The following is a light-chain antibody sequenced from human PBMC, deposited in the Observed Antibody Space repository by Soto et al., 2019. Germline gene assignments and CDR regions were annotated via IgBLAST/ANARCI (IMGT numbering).Light chain of an antibody. Sequence: EKVLTQSPGTLSLSPGERATLSCRSSKSISSSYLAWYQQKPGQAPRLLIYAASSRATGIPDRFSGSGSGTDFTLTISRLEPEDYAVYYCQEYSSSPRTFCQGTKVEVK. CDR2: AAS. V-gene: IGKV3-20*01. CDR1: KSISSSY. J-gene: IGKJ1*01. CDR3: QEYSSSPRT.